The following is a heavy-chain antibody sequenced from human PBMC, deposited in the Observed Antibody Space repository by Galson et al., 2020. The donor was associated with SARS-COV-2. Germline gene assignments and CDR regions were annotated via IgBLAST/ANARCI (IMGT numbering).Heavy chain of an antibody. CDR3: ARDEGSGTYDYYYYHMDV. CDR1: GLTFSNYA. J-gene: IGHJ6*03. CDR2: ISGSGGST. V-gene: IGHV3-23*01. Sequence: GGSLRLSCEASGLTFSNYAMNWVRQAPGKGLEWVSVISGSGGSTYYADSVKGGLTISRDNSKNTLYLQMNSLRAEYTAVYYCARDEGSGTYDYYYYHMDVWGKGTTVTISS. D-gene: IGHD3-10*01.